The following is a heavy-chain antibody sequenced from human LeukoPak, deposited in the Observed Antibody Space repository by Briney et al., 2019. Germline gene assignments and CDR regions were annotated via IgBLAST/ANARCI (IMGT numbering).Heavy chain of an antibody. Sequence: ASVKVSCKASGYTFTSYYMHLVRQAPGRGLEWMGIINPSGGSTSYAQKFQGRVTMTRDTSTSTVYMEMSSLRSEDTAVYYCARARIATFDYWGQGTLVTVSS. CDR3: ARARIATFDY. D-gene: IGHD6-13*01. CDR1: GYTFTSYY. J-gene: IGHJ4*02. V-gene: IGHV1-46*01. CDR2: INPSGGST.